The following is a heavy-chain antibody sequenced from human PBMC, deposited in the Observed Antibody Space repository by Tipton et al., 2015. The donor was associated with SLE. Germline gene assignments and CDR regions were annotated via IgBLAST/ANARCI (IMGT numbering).Heavy chain of an antibody. CDR2: VYYGGTT. D-gene: IGHD4-11*01. Sequence: LRLSCTVSGGSISDYYWSWIRQPPGKGLEWVGYVYYGGTTKYNPSLKSRVTISLDTSMNQFSLNLTSVTAADTAVYYCARGSPVTTFYYYYYMDVWGKGTTVTVSS. V-gene: IGHV4-59*01. CDR1: GGSISDYY. J-gene: IGHJ6*03. CDR3: ARGSPVTTFYYYYYMDV.